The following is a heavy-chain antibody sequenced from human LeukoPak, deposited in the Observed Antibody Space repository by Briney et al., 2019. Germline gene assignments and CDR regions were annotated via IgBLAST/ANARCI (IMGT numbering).Heavy chain of an antibody. J-gene: IGHJ4*02. Sequence: SETLSLTCAVYGGSFSGYYWSWIRQPPGKGLEWIGEINHSRSTNYNPSLKSRVTISVDTSKNQFSLKLSSVTAADTAVYYCARFVAGPGIDYWGQGTLVTVSS. D-gene: IGHD6-19*01. CDR1: GGSFSGYY. V-gene: IGHV4-34*01. CDR2: INHSRST. CDR3: ARFVAGPGIDY.